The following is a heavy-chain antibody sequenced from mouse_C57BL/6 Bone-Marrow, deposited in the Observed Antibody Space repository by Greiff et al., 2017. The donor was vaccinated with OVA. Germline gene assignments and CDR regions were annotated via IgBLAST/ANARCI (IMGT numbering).Heavy chain of an antibody. D-gene: IGHD1-1*01. CDR1: GYTFTSYG. J-gene: IGHJ4*01. Sequence: VQLQQSGAELARPGASVKLSCKASGYTFTSYGISWVKQRTGQGLEWIGEIYPRSGNTYYNEKFKGKATLTADKSSSTAYMELRSLTSEDSAVYFCPLTTVVEDYAMDYWGQGTSVTVSS. CDR2: IYPRSGNT. CDR3: PLTTVVEDYAMDY. V-gene: IGHV1-81*01.